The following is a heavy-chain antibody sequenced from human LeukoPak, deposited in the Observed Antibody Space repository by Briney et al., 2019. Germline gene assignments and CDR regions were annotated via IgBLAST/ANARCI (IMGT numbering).Heavy chain of an antibody. CDR1: GFTFSSYA. Sequence: GGSLRLPCAASGFTFSSYAMSWVRQAPGKGLEWVSAISGSGGSTYYADSVKGRFTISRDNSKNTLYLQMNSLRAEDTAVYYCAKEDGYSSGWYVKGFDYWGQGTLVTVSS. V-gene: IGHV3-23*01. CDR3: AKEDGYSSGWYVKGFDY. D-gene: IGHD6-19*01. CDR2: ISGSGGST. J-gene: IGHJ4*02.